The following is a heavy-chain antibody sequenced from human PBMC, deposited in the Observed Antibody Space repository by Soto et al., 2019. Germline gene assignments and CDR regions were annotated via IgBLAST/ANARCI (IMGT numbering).Heavy chain of an antibody. CDR3: ATPYGDSGPWGGPRGPREALVGFDP. CDR1: RYGLTELS. CDR2: FDPEDGET. D-gene: IGHD4-17*01. J-gene: IGHJ5*02. Sequence: VSSEVSRYGLTELSMRWVRQAPGKGLEWMGGFDPEDGETIYAQKFQGRVTMTEDTSTDTAYMELSSLRSEDTAVYYCATPYGDSGPWGGPRGPREALVGFDPWGQGTRVTVSS. V-gene: IGHV1-24*01.